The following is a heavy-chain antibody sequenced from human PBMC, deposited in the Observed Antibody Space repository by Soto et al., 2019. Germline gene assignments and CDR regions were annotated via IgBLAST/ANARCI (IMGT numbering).Heavy chain of an antibody. CDR1: GGTFSSYA. V-gene: IGHV1-69*13. Sequence: ASVKVSCKASGGTFSSYAISWVRQAPGQGLEWMGGIIPIFGTANYAQKFQGRVTITADESTSTAYMELSSLRSEDTAVYYCARGRSYCSSTSCSYFDYWGQGTLVTVSS. J-gene: IGHJ4*02. CDR2: IIPIFGTA. D-gene: IGHD2-2*01. CDR3: ARGRSYCSSTSCSYFDY.